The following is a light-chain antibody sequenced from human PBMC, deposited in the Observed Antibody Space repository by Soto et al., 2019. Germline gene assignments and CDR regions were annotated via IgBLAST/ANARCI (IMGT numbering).Light chain of an antibody. CDR3: QQYGRWWT. J-gene: IGKJ1*01. CDR1: QSVSSSY. V-gene: IGKV3-20*01. Sequence: EIVLTQSPGTLSLSPGERATLSCRASQSVSSSYLAWYQQKPGQAPRLLIYGASSRATGIPDRFSGSWSGTDFALTISRLEPEDFAVDYCQQYGRWWTFGQGTKVEIK. CDR2: GAS.